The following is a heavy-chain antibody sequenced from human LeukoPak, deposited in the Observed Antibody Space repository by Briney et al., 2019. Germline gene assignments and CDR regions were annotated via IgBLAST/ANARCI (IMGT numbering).Heavy chain of an antibody. CDR1: GGSISSYY. J-gene: IGHJ4*02. Sequence: SETLSLICTVSGGSISSYYWSWIRQPPGKGLEWIGDLSYSGSTNYNSSLKSRVTISVDTSKNQFSLKLSSVTAADTAVYYCARGYCSGGTCYRTFFDYWGQGTLVTVSS. D-gene: IGHD2-15*01. CDR2: LSYSGST. V-gene: IGHV4-59*01. CDR3: ARGYCSGGTCYRTFFDY.